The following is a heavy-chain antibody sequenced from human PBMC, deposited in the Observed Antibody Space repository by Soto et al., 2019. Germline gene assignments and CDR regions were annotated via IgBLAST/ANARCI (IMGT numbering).Heavy chain of an antibody. J-gene: IGHJ6*02. V-gene: IGHV1-18*01. CDR3: ARDKRGYCSGGSCYTPGYYGMDV. CDR2: ISAYNGNT. D-gene: IGHD2-15*01. CDR1: GYTFTSYG. Sequence: ASVKVSCKASGYTFTSYGISWVRQAPGQGLEWMGWISAYNGNTNYAQKLQGRVTMTTDTSTSTAYMELRSLRSDDTAVYYCARDKRGYCSGGSCYTPGYYGMDVGGQGTTVTVAS.